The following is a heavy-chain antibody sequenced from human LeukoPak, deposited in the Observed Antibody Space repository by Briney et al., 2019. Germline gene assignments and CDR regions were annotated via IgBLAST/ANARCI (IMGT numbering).Heavy chain of an antibody. Sequence: LSDTLSLTCTVSGRSLSRDIYLGNWIRRPRGRGVEWIGCIYYSGSTKYSPSLQSRVSISLDTSRNQFSLKLSSVTAADTAVYYCVLVPTNLESYGMDVWGQGTTVTVSS. D-gene: IGHD3-3*01. V-gene: IGHV4-61*01. J-gene: IGHJ6*02. CDR2: IYYSGST. CDR3: VLVPTNLESYGMDV. CDR1: GRSLSRDIYL.